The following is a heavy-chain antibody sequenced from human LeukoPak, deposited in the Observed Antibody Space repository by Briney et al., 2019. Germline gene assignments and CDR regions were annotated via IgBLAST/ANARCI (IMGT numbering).Heavy chain of an antibody. CDR2: IYSGGST. D-gene: IGHD2-2*02. CDR3: ARAECSSTSCYNYYGMDV. Sequence: GGSLRLSCAASGYTVSSNYMSWVRQAPGKGLEWVSVIYSGGSTYYADSVKGRFTISRDNSKNTLYLQMNSLRAEDTAVYYCARAECSSTSCYNYYGMDVWGQGTTVTVSS. CDR1: GYTVSSNY. J-gene: IGHJ6*02. V-gene: IGHV3-66*01.